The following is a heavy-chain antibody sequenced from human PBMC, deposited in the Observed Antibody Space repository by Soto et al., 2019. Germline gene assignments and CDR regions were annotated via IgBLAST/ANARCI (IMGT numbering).Heavy chain of an antibody. CDR3: AREKDSTMGPSFDS. CDR2: IWYDGSNK. J-gene: IGHJ4*02. CDR1: GFTFSSYG. D-gene: IGHD5-18*01. Sequence: QVQMVESGAGVVQPGKSLRLSCAASGFTFSSYGMHWVRQAPGKGLEWVAVIWYDGSNKDYADSVKGRFTISRDNSKNTLYLQINSLRAEDTAVYYCAREKDSTMGPSFDSWGQGTLVTVSS. V-gene: IGHV3-33*08.